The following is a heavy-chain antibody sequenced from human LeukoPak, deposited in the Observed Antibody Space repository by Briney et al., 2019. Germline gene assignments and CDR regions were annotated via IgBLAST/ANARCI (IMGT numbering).Heavy chain of an antibody. D-gene: IGHD6-13*01. Sequence: SETLSLICAVYGGSFSGYYWSWIRQPPGKGLEWIGEINHSGSTNYNPSLKSRVTISVDTSNNQFSLKLSSVTAADTAVYYCATRTSLVRTADYWGQGTLVTVSS. CDR1: GGSFSGYY. CDR2: INHSGST. CDR3: ATRTSLVRTADY. V-gene: IGHV4-34*01. J-gene: IGHJ4*02.